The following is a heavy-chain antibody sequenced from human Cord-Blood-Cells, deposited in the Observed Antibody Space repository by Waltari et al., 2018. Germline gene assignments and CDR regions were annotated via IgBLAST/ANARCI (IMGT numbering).Heavy chain of an antibody. J-gene: IGHJ3*02. CDR1: GFTFSSYS. Sequence: EVQLVESGGGLVKPGGSLRLSCAASGFTFSSYSMNWVRQAPGKGLEWVSSMSSSSSSYIYYADSVKGRFTISRDNAKNSLYLQMNSLRAEDTAVYYCARVVFFLSPDESIAARRGKHDAFDIWGQGTMVTVSS. D-gene: IGHD6-6*01. CDR2: MSSSSSSYI. CDR3: ARVVFFLSPDESIAARRGKHDAFDI. V-gene: IGHV3-21*01.